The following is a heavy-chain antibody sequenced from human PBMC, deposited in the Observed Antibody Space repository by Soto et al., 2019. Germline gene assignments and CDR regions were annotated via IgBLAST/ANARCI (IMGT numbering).Heavy chain of an antibody. CDR2: IYPDDSDT. CDR3: ASPTYRSSWNGMEV. D-gene: IGHD6-13*01. V-gene: IGHV5-51*01. Sequence: PGEYLKISCKGSVYKFTSYWIGWVRQMPGKGLEWMGIIYPDDSDTRYSPSFQGQVTISADKSISTAYLQWSSLKASDTGMYYCASPTYRSSWNGMEVWGQGTTVNVSS. CDR1: VYKFTSYW. J-gene: IGHJ6*01.